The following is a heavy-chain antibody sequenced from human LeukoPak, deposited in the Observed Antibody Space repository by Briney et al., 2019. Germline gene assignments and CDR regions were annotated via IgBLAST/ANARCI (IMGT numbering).Heavy chain of an antibody. D-gene: IGHD4-17*01. CDR1: DGSISSSSYY. CDR3: ASESDYGIPYFDY. V-gene: IGHV4-39*07. CDR2: IYYSGST. Sequence: SETLSLTCTVSDGSISSSSYYWGWIRQPPGKGLEWIGSIYYSGSTYYNPSLKSRVTMSVDTSKNQFSLKLSSVTAADTAVYYCASESDYGIPYFDYWGQGTLVTVSS. J-gene: IGHJ4*02.